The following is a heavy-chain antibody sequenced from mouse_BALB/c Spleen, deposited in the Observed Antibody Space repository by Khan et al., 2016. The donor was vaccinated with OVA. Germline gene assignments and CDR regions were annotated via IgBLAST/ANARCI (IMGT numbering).Heavy chain of an antibody. J-gene: IGHJ3*01. Sequence: EVELVESGGDLVKPGGSLKLSCAASGFTFSSYSMSWVRQTPDKRLEWVASISSGGDYTYYPDSVKGRFTISRDHAKNTLYLQMSDLKSEDTAMYYCADHLTGSCAYWGQGTLVTVSA. D-gene: IGHD4-1*01. V-gene: IGHV5-6*01. CDR3: ADHLTGSCAY. CDR1: GFTFSSYS. CDR2: ISSGGDYT.